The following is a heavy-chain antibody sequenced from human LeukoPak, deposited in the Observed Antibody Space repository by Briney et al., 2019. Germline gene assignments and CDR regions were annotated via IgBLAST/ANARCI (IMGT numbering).Heavy chain of an antibody. D-gene: IGHD6-6*01. V-gene: IGHV1-69*04. CDR3: ARENIFEYSSSSEFDY. CDR1: GGTFSSYA. CDR2: IIPILGIA. J-gene: IGHJ4*02. Sequence: RASVKVSFKASGGTFSSYAISWVRQAPGQGLEWMGRIIPILGIANYAQKFQGRVTITADKSTSTAYMELSSLRSEDTAVYYCARENIFEYSSSSEFDYWGQGTLVTVSS.